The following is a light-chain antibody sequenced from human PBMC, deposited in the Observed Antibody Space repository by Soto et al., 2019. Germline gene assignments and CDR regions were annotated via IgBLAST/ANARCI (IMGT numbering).Light chain of an antibody. CDR3: GSLTRSSTSV. J-gene: IGLJ1*01. Sequence: QSALSQPASVSGSPGQSITISCTGTSSDVGGFEYVSWYQHQPGKAPKLIIYDVTKRPSGVSNRFSGSKSGNTASLTIYGIQAEDEGDYYCGSLTRSSTSVSGTGTKVTVL. CDR1: SSDVGGFEY. CDR2: DVT. V-gene: IGLV2-14*01.